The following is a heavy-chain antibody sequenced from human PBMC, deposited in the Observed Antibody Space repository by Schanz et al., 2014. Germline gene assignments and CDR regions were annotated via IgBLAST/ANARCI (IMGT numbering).Heavy chain of an antibody. J-gene: IGHJ3*02. D-gene: IGHD7-27*01. CDR2: ISSSSSTI. V-gene: IGHV3-48*01. Sequence: EVKLVESGGGLVQPGGSLRLSCAASEFSFSSFGMNWVRQAPGKGLEWVSYISSSSSTIYYADSVKGRFTISRDNAKNSLYLEMTSLRGEDTAVYYCARENLNWEAFDIWGQGTVVTVSS. CDR3: ARENLNWEAFDI. CDR1: EFSFSSFG.